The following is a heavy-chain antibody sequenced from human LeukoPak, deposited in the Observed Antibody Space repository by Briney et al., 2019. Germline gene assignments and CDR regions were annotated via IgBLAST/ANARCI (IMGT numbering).Heavy chain of an antibody. CDR2: ISSSNII. J-gene: IGHJ6*03. CDR1: GFTFSNYN. CDR3: ARARYCSGGSCYSMDV. V-gene: IGHV3-48*01. Sequence: PGGSLRLSCAASGFTFSNYNMNWVRQPPGKGLQWVSYISSSNIIYYADSVKGRFTISRDNAKNSLFLQMNSLRAEDTAVYYCARARYCSGGSCYSMDVWGKGTTVTVSS. D-gene: IGHD2-15*01.